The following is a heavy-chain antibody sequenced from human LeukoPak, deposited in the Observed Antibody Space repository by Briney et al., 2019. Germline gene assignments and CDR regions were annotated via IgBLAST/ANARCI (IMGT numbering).Heavy chain of an antibody. J-gene: IGHJ1*01. CDR1: GASITNDNW. CDR2: IYHSGST. CDR3: AANGWYCLDH. Sequence: SETLSLTCAVSGASITNDNWWSSVRQTPRKGLEWIGEIYHSGSTSYNPSLKNRVTISVDKSNNRFSLRLTSVTAADTAMYYCAANGWYCLDHWGQGALVTVSS. V-gene: IGHV4-4*02. D-gene: IGHD6-19*01.